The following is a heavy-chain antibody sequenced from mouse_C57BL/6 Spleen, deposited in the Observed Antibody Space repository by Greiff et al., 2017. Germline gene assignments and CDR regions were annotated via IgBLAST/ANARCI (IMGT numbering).Heavy chain of an antibody. CDR1: GYTFTDYE. CDR2: IDPETGGT. CDR3: TDYGPRKYFDV. D-gene: IGHD2-4*01. Sequence: QVQLKESGAELVRPGASVTLSCKASGYTFTDYEMHWVKQTPVHGLEWIGAIDPETGGTAYNQKFKGKAILTADKSSSTAYMELRSLTSEDSAGYYCTDYGPRKYFDVGGTGTTVTVSS. V-gene: IGHV1-15*01. J-gene: IGHJ1*03.